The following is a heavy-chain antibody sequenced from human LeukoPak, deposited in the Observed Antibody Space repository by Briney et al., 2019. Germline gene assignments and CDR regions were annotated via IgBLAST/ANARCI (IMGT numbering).Heavy chain of an antibody. CDR1: GGSISSGGYY. D-gene: IGHD3-10*01. V-gene: IGHV4-30-2*01. Sequence: SQTLSLTCTVSGGSISSGGYYWSWIRQPPGKGLEWIGYIYHSGSTYYNPSLKSRVTISVDTSKNQFSLKLSSVTAADTAVYYCARETRTYYYGSGSYKSTYYFDYWGQGTLVTVSS. CDR2: IYHSGST. CDR3: ARETRTYYYGSGSYKSTYYFDY. J-gene: IGHJ4*02.